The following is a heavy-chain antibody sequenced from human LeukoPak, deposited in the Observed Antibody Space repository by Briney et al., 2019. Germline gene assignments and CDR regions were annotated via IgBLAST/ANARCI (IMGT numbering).Heavy chain of an antibody. J-gene: IGHJ4*02. Sequence: ASVKVSCKASGYTFTSYGISWVRQAPGQGLEWMGWISAYNGNTNYAQKLQGRVTMTTDTSTSTAYMELRSLRPDDTAVYYCARDDDYYDSSGSLDYWGQGTLVTVSS. CDR2: ISAYNGNT. CDR1: GYTFTSYG. D-gene: IGHD3-22*01. V-gene: IGHV1-18*01. CDR3: ARDDDYYDSSGSLDY.